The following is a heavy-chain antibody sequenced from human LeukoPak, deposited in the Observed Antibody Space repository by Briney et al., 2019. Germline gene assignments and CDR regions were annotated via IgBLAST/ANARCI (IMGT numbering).Heavy chain of an antibody. D-gene: IGHD1-26*01. CDR3: ARCPPHRAWEHDFDY. CDR1: VGSISSSSYY. CDR2: IYYSGST. V-gene: IGHV4-39*07. J-gene: IGHJ4*02. Sequence: SETLSLTCTVSVGSISSSSYYWAWIRQPPGKGLEWFGSIYYSGSTYYNPSLKSRLTISVDTYKNQFSLKLSYVTAAGTAVYYCARCPPHRAWEHDFDYWGQGTLVTVSS.